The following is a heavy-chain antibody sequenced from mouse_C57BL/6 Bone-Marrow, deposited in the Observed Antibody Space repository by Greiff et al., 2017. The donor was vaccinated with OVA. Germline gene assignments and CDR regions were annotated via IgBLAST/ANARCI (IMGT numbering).Heavy chain of an antibody. Sequence: EVQLQQSGPELVKPGASVKISCKASGYTFTDYYMNWVTQSHGKSLEWIGDINPNNGGTSYNQKFKGKATLTVDNSSSTAYMELRSLPSEDSAVSYYERKRPFNYYGSYWYIDVWGKGTTVTVSS. CDR2: INPNNGGT. CDR3: ERKRPFNYYGSYWYIDV. D-gene: IGHD1-1*01. V-gene: IGHV1-26*01. J-gene: IGHJ1*03. CDR1: GYTFTDYY.